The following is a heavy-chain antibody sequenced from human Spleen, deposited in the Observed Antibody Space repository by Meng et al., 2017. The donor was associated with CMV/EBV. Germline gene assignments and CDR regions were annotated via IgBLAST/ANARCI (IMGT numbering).Heavy chain of an antibody. J-gene: IGHJ4*02. Sequence: LPNSGAGVGWIRQAQGKALEWLALIYWNDDKRYRPSLKSRLTMIRDTSENLVVLRMTDMDPVDTATYYCAHTTHVLRDNHWSYYFEYWDQGTLVTVSS. V-gene: IGHV2-5*01. CDR2: IYWNDDK. CDR3: AHTTHVLRDNHWSYYFEY. CDR1: LPNSGAG. D-gene: IGHD2-8*02.